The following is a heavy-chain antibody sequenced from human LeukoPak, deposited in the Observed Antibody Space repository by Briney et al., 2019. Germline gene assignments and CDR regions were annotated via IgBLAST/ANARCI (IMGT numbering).Heavy chain of an antibody. CDR1: GFTFSDYY. V-gene: IGHV3-11*01. CDR2: ISSSGSTI. D-gene: IGHD3-22*01. CDR3: AKDRTQNYYDSSGYYTH. Sequence: GGSLRLSCAASGFTFSDYYMSWIRQAPGKGLEWVSYISSSGSTIYYADSVKGRFTISRDNSKNTLYLQMNSLRAEDTAVYYCAKDRTQNYYDSSGYYTHWGQGTLVTVSS. J-gene: IGHJ4*02.